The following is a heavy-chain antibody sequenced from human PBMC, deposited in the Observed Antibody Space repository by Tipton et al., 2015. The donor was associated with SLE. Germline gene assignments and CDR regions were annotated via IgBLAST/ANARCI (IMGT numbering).Heavy chain of an antibody. D-gene: IGHD6-13*01. CDR2: ISSSGSTI. Sequence: SLRLSCAASGFTFSDYYMSWIRQAPGKGLEWVSYISSSGSTIYYADSVKGRFTISRDNAKNSPYLQMNSLRAEDTAVYYCAKDRYSSWYFGVYWGQGTLVTVSS. CDR3: AKDRYSSWYFGVY. V-gene: IGHV3-11*04. J-gene: IGHJ4*02. CDR1: GFTFSDYY.